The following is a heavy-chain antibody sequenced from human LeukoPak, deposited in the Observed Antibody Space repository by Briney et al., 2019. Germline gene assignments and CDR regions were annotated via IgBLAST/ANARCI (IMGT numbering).Heavy chain of an antibody. V-gene: IGHV3-30-3*01. CDR3: ARDRDYGDYYYYGMDV. Sequence: AGGSLRLSCAASGFTFSNYWMAWVRQAPGKGLEWVAVISYDGSNKYYADSVKGRFTISRDNSKNTLYLQMNSLRAEDTAVYYCARDRDYGDYYYYGMDVWGQGTTVTVSS. CDR1: GFTFSNYW. CDR2: ISYDGSNK. D-gene: IGHD4-17*01. J-gene: IGHJ6*02.